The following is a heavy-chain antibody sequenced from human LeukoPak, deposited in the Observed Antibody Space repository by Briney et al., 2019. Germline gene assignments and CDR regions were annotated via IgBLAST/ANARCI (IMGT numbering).Heavy chain of an antibody. CDR1: GFTFSSYG. CDR2: IWYDGSNK. Sequence: GGSLRLSCAASGFTFSSYGMHWVRQAPGKGLEWVAVIWYDGSNKYYADSVKGRFTISRDNSKNTLYLQMNSLRAEDTAVYYCARDLYSSGWYGGGYWGQGTLVTASS. J-gene: IGHJ4*02. V-gene: IGHV3-33*01. CDR3: ARDLYSSGWYGGGY. D-gene: IGHD6-19*01.